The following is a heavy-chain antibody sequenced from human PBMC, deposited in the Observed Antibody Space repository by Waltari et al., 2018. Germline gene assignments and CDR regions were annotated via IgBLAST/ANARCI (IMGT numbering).Heavy chain of an antibody. CDR1: GGSISSYY. V-gene: IGHV4-59*01. Sequence: QVQLQESGPGLVKPSETLSLTCTVPGGSISSYYWSWIRQPPGKGLQWIGYLYYSGITNDNPSLKSRVTISVDTSKNQFSLKLSAVTAADTAVYYCARIGGCSSTSCYLFYYYYMDVWGKGTTVTVSS. CDR2: LYYSGIT. CDR3: ARIGGCSSTSCYLFYYYYMDV. D-gene: IGHD2-2*01. J-gene: IGHJ6*03.